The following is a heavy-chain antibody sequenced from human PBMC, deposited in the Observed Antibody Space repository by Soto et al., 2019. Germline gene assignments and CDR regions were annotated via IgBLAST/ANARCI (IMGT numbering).Heavy chain of an antibody. CDR2: ISTSIDAT. CDR3: AKDRTVAARNFDY. Sequence: GGSLRLSCAASGSAFSNYAMHWVRQSPGKGLEWVSSISTSIDATYYADSVKGRFTISRDDSKNTLYLQMNSLRAEDSAVYYCAKDRTVAARNFDYWGQGTQVTVSS. J-gene: IGHJ4*02. D-gene: IGHD6-6*01. V-gene: IGHV3-23*01. CDR1: GSAFSNYA.